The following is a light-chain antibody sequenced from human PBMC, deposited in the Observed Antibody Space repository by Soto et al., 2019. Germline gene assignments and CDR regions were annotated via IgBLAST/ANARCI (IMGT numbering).Light chain of an antibody. CDR1: QSVGTS. J-gene: IGKJ4*01. V-gene: IGKV3-11*01. CDR2: DVS. Sequence: EIVLTQSPDTLSLSPGERATLSCSASQSVGTSLAWYQQKPGQAPSLLISDVSNRATGIPARFSGSGSRTDFLLTISSLEPEDVAVYYCHQHSNWPLTFGGGTKVEIK. CDR3: HQHSNWPLT.